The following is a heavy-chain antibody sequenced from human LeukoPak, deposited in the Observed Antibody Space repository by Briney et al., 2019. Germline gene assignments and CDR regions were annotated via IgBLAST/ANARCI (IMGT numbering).Heavy chain of an antibody. D-gene: IGHD3-10*01. V-gene: IGHV4-61*02. J-gene: IGHJ6*02. CDR3: ARDRTYGSGYGMDV. CDR2: VYTSGST. Sequence: SQTLSLTCTVSGGSISSGSYYWSWIRQPAGKGLEWIGRVYTSGSTNYNPSLKSRVTISVDTSKNQFSLKLSSVTAADTAVYYCARDRTYGSGYGMDVWGQGTTVTVSS. CDR1: GGSISSGSYY.